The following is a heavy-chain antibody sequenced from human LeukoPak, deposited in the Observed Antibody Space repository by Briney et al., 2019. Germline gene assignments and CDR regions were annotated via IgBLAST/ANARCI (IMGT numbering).Heavy chain of an antibody. CDR1: GFTFSSYE. D-gene: IGHD4-17*01. CDR3: ASRNPTTVTKNNWFDP. CDR2: ISSSGSTI. V-gene: IGHV3-48*03. Sequence: SGGSLRLSCAASGFTFSSYEMNWVRQAPGKGLEWVSYISSSGSTIYYADSVKGRFTISRDNAKNSLYLQMNSLRAEDTAVYYCASRNPTTVTKNNWFDPWGQGTLVTVSS. J-gene: IGHJ5*02.